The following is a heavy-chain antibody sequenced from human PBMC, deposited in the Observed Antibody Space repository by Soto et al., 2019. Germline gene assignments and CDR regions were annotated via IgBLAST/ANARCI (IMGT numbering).Heavy chain of an antibody. CDR2: ISAYNGNT. CDR3: ARDRGYCSSTSCSYDAFDI. D-gene: IGHD2-2*01. J-gene: IGHJ3*02. Sequence: QVKLVQSGAEVKKPGASVKVSCKASGYTFTSYGISWVRQAPGQGLEWMGWISAYNGNTNYAQKLQGRVTMTTDTSTSTAYMELRSLRSDDTAVYYCARDRGYCSSTSCSYDAFDIWGQGTMVTVSS. CDR1: GYTFTSYG. V-gene: IGHV1-18*01.